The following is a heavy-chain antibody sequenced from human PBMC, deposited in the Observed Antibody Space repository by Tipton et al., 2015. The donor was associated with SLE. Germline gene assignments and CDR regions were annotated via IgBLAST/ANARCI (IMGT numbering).Heavy chain of an antibody. CDR2: IIPIFGTA. J-gene: IGHJ4*02. D-gene: IGHD3-22*01. CDR1: GGTFSNYT. V-gene: IGHV1-69*01. CDR3: AKTGYYYDNSPLDY. Sequence: QSGAEVKKPGSSVKVSCKASGGTFSNYTIAWVRQAPGQGLEWMGGIIPIFGTAIYAQVFQGRVTITADASTSTAYMDLSSLRSEDTAVYYCAKTGYYYDNSPLDYWGQGTLVTVSS.